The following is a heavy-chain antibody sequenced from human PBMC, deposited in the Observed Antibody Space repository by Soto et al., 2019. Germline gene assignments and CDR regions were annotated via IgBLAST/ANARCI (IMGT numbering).Heavy chain of an antibody. D-gene: IGHD3-16*02. J-gene: IGHJ6*02. CDR3: GTDNTVRYYVMDV. V-gene: IGHV4-34*01. CDR1: GGSLSGYY. Sequence: PSETLSLTCAVSGGSLSGYYWSWIRQPPGKELEWIGEIDHSGTTNYNPSLKGRVTTSVDTSKNQLSLKLTSVTAADTAVYYCGTDNTVRYYVMDVWGQGTTVTVSS. CDR2: IDHSGTT.